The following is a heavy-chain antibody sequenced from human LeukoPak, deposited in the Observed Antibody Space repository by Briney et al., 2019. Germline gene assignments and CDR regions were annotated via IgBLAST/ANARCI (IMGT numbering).Heavy chain of an antibody. J-gene: IGHJ4*02. CDR1: GFTFSNYN. V-gene: IGHV3-48*01. CDR2: ISSSTTI. CDR3: ARANYADLFDF. Sequence: GGSLRLSCAASGFTFSNYNMHWVRQAPGKGLECISYISSSTTIYNGDSVKGRFTISRDNAKNSLFLQMNSLRAEDTAVYYCARANYADLFDFWGQGTLVTVSS. D-gene: IGHD4-17*01.